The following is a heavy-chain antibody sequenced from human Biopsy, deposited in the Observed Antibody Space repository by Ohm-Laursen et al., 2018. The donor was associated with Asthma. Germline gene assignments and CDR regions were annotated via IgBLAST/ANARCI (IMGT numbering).Heavy chain of an antibody. J-gene: IGHJ6*02. CDR2: ITTVFGTT. V-gene: IGHV1-69*13. D-gene: IGHD6-19*01. CDR1: GGTFSNFA. Sequence: GASVKVSCKPPGGTFSNFAISWVRQAPGQGLEWLGGITTVFGTTNYAQKFQGRVTITADESTSTAYMEVTSLRSEDTAIYYCARCQVGYSSGWSLLLKKIYYSGMDAWGQGTAVTVSS. CDR3: ARCQVGYSSGWSLLLKKIYYSGMDA.